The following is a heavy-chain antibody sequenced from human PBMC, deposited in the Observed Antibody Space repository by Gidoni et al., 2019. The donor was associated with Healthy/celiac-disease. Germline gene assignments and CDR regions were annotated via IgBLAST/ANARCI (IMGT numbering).Heavy chain of an antibody. Sequence: KGLVWVSRINSDGSSTSYADSVKGRFTISRDNAKNTLYLQMNSLRAEDTAVYYCALVRATTDNDYWGQGTLVTVSS. J-gene: IGHJ4*02. V-gene: IGHV3-74*01. D-gene: IGHD1-26*01. CDR2: INSDGSST. CDR3: ALVRATTDNDY.